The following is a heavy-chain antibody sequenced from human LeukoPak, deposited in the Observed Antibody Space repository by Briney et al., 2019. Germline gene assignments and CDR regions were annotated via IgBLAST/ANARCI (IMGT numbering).Heavy chain of an antibody. D-gene: IGHD1-26*01. J-gene: IGHJ4*02. Sequence: GESLKISCAASGFTFSANPMHWVRQAAGKGLEWVAIIAGDGIDKYYADSVKGRFTISRDNSKDTLYLQMDSLRDEDTAVYYCARQGYTGTYYRPLDSWGQGTLVSVSS. V-gene: IGHV3-30-3*01. CDR2: IAGDGIDK. CDR1: GFTFSANP. CDR3: ARQGYTGTYYRPLDS.